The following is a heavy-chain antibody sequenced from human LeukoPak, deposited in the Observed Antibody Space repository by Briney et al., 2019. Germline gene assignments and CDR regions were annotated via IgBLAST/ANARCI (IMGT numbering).Heavy chain of an antibody. CDR2: IYYSGST. V-gene: IGHV4-34*01. Sequence: SETLSLTCAVYGGSFSGYYWSWIRLPPGKGLEWIGSIYYSGSTYYNPSLKSRVTISVDTSKNQFSLKLSSVTAADTAVYYCARGGASSRYFDYWGQGTLVTVSS. CDR1: GGSFSGYY. J-gene: IGHJ4*02. CDR3: ARGGASSRYFDY. D-gene: IGHD1-26*01.